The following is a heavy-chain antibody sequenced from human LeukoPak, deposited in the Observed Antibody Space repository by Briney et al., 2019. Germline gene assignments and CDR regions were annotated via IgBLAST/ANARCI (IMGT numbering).Heavy chain of an antibody. J-gene: IGHJ4*02. CDR3: ARHLRLGELSFYY. D-gene: IGHD3-16*02. CDR1: GGSISSSSYY. CDR2: IYYSGST. Sequence: TSETLSLTCTVSGGSISSSSYYWGWLRQPPGKGLEWIGSIYYSGSTYYNPSLKSRVTISVDTSKNQFSLKLSSVTAADTAVYYCARHLRLGELSFYYWGQGTLVTVSS. V-gene: IGHV4-39*01.